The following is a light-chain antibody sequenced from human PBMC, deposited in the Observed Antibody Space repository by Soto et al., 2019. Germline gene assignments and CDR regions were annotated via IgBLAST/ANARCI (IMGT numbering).Light chain of an antibody. J-gene: IGKJ1*01. CDR1: QSVSSNS. V-gene: IGKV3-20*01. CDR2: GAS. CDR3: QQYYSTWT. Sequence: EIVFTQSPGTLSLSPGERATLSCRASQSVSSNSLAWFQLKPGQAPRLLIYGASSRATGIPDRFSGGGSGTDFTLTISSLQAEDVAVYYCQQYYSTWTFGQGTKVDIK.